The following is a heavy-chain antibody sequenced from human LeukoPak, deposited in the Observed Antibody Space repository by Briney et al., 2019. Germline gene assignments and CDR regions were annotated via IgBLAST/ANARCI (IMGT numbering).Heavy chain of an antibody. D-gene: IGHD5-24*01. CDR1: GFTFSSYG. CDR3: AKPLDGSNPRAFDY. Sequence: GGSLRLSCAASGFTFSSYGMHWVRQPPGKGLEWVAYIRYDGNNKYYADSVKGRFTISRDNSQNTLYVQMNSLRAEDTAVYYCAKPLDGSNPRAFDYWGQGTLVTVSS. J-gene: IGHJ4*02. V-gene: IGHV3-30*02. CDR2: IRYDGNNK.